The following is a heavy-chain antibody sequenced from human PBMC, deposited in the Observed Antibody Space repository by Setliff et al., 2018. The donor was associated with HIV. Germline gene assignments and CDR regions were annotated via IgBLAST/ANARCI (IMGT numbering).Heavy chain of an antibody. CDR1: GYSINNIHY. D-gene: IGHD3-10*02. CDR2: IYDGGTT. V-gene: IGHV4-38-2*01. Sequence: SETLSLTCDVSGYSINNIHYWGWIRQPPGKGLECLGNIYDGGTTYHNPTLKGRVTLSIDTSKAQFSLKLISVTAADTAVYYCVRRDVSFLFGQFDSWGQGILVTVSS. J-gene: IGHJ4*02. CDR3: VRRDVSFLFGQFDS.